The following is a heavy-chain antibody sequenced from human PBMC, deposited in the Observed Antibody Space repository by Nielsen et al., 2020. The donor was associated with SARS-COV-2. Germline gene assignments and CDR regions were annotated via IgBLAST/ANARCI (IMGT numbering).Heavy chain of an antibody. V-gene: IGHV3-23*01. D-gene: IGHD3-22*01. CDR1: GFTFSSYA. CDR3: ARVFEFTMIAGFDY. Sequence: GESLKISCAASGFTFSSYAMSWVRQAPGKGLEWVSAISGSGGSTYYADSVKGRFTISRDNSKNTLYLQMNSLRAEDTAVYYCARVFEFTMIAGFDYWGQGTLVTVSS. J-gene: IGHJ4*02. CDR2: ISGSGGST.